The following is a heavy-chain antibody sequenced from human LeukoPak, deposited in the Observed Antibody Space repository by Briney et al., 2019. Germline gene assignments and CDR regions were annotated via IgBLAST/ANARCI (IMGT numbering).Heavy chain of an antibody. D-gene: IGHD6-19*01. V-gene: IGHV4-59*01. Sequence: SETLSLTCTVSGGSXXXYYWSXXRXXPGKGLEWIGYIYYSGSTNYNPSLKSRVTISVDTSKNQFSLKLSSVTAADTAVYYCARATAVAGIDYWGQGTLVTVSS. CDR3: ARATAVAGIDY. CDR1: GGSXXXYY. J-gene: IGHJ4*02. CDR2: IYYSGST.